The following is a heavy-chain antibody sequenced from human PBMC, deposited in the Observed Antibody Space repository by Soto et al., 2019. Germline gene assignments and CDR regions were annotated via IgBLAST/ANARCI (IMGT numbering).Heavy chain of an antibody. Sequence: QVQLQESGPGLVKPSETLSLTCTVSGGSISSYYWSWIRQPPGKGLEWIGYIYYSGSTNYNPSLKSRVTISVDTSKNQFSLKLSSVTAADTAVYYCARDRGVVTNDAFDIWGQGTMVTVSS. CDR1: GGSISSYY. V-gene: IGHV4-59*01. CDR3: ARDRGVVTNDAFDI. CDR2: IYYSGST. D-gene: IGHD2-21*02. J-gene: IGHJ3*02.